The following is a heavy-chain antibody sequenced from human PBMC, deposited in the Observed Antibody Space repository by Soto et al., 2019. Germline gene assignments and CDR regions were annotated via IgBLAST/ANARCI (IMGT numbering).Heavy chain of an antibody. D-gene: IGHD2-2*01. J-gene: IGHJ4*02. CDR2: ISAYNGNT. V-gene: IGHV1-18*04. Sequence: ASVKVSCKASGYTFTSYGISWVRQAPGQGLEWMGWISAYNGNTNYAQKLQGRVTMTTDTSTSTAYMELRSLRSDDTAVYYCARVGIVVEPAATSHPATSDYWGQGTLVTVSS. CDR1: GYTFTSYG. CDR3: ARVGIVVEPAATSHPATSDY.